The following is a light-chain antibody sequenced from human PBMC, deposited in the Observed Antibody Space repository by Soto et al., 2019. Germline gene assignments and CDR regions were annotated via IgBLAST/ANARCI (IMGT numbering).Light chain of an antibody. CDR3: SSYAGSLVV. J-gene: IGLJ2*01. CDR2: EVS. Sequence: QSALTQPASVSGSPGQSITISYTGTSSDVGSYNLVSWYQQYPGKAPKLIIYEVSKRPSGVSNRFSGSKSGNTASLTVSGLQAEDEAVYYCSSYAGSLVVFGGGTKLTVL. V-gene: IGLV2-23*02. CDR1: SSDVGSYNL.